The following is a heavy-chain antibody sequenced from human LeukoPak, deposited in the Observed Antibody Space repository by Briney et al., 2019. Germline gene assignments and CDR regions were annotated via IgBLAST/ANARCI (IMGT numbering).Heavy chain of an antibody. CDR2: IIPIFGTA. Sequence: ASVKVSCKASGGTFSSYAISWVRQAPGQGLEWMRGIIPIFGTANYAQKFQGRVTITADESTSTAYMELSSLRSEDTAVYYCASSPGGDGYNIPHDGGNDAFDIWGQGTMVTVSS. CDR3: ASSPGGDGYNIPHDGGNDAFDI. D-gene: IGHD5-24*01. CDR1: GGTFSSYA. V-gene: IGHV1-69*13. J-gene: IGHJ3*02.